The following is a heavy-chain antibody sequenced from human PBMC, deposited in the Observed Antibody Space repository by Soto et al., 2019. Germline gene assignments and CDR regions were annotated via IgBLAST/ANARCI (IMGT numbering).Heavy chain of an antibody. J-gene: IGHJ4*01. Sequence: PGGSLRLSCAASGFDFTTFSMNWVRQAPGKGLEWVSFISPSSPYTSYADSVKGRFIISGDNAENSVYLQMNSLRAEDTGVYYCAKEVAVAGDFDYWGHGTLVTVSS. D-gene: IGHD6-19*01. CDR3: AKEVAVAGDFDY. CDR2: ISPSSPYT. CDR1: GFDFTTFS. V-gene: IGHV3-21*03.